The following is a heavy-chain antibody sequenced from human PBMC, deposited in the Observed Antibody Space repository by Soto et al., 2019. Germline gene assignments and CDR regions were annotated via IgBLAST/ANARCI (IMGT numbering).Heavy chain of an antibody. V-gene: IGHV3-23*01. Sequence: PGGSLRLSCAASGLTFSNFAMSWVRQAPGKGLEWVSAISDSGVKTYYADSVKGRFTISRDSSKNTLYLQMNSLRAEDTAVYYCAKGGITMIVVVTWGQGTLVTVSS. D-gene: IGHD3-22*01. CDR1: GLTFSNFA. CDR3: AKGGITMIVVVT. J-gene: IGHJ5*02. CDR2: ISDSGVKT.